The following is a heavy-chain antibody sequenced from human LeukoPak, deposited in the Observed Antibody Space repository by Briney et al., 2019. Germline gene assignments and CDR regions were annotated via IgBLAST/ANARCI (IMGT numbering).Heavy chain of an antibody. V-gene: IGHV4-38-2*02. CDR3: ARTLFGEHYFDY. Sequence: SETLSLTCTVSGYSISSGYYWGWIRQPPGKGLEWIGSIYHSGSTYYNPSLKSRVTISVDTSKNQFSLKLSSVTAADTAVYYCARTLFGEHYFDYWGQGTLVTVSS. CDR2: IYHSGST. CDR1: GYSISSGYY. D-gene: IGHD3-10*01. J-gene: IGHJ4*02.